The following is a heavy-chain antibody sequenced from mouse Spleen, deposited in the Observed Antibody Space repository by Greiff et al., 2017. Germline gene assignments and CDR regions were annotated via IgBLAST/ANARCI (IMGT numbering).Heavy chain of an antibody. CDR3: APSYYGSSYGFAY. CDR1: GYSFTDYN. Sequence: LQESGPELVKPGASVKISCKASGYSFTDYNMNWVKQSNGKSLEWIGVINPNYGTTSYNQKFKGKATLTVDQSSSTAYMQLNSLTSEDSAVYYCAPSYYGSSYGFAYWGQGTLVTVSA. D-gene: IGHD1-1*01. V-gene: IGHV1-39*01. J-gene: IGHJ3*01. CDR2: INPNYGTT.